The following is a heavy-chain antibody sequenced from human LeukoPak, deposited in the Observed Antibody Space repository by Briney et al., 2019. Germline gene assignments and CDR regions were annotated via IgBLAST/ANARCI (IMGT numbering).Heavy chain of an antibody. Sequence: SETLSLTCTVSGGSISSSNYYWGWIRQPPSKGLEWIGSMYYSGSIFYNPSLKSRVTISINTSKNQFSLKVSSVTAADTAVYYCARARVPGSYSPKGPFDFWGQGTLVTVSS. J-gene: IGHJ4*02. CDR2: MYYSGSI. CDR3: ARARVPGSYSPKGPFDF. CDR1: GGSISSSNYY. D-gene: IGHD1-26*01. V-gene: IGHV4-39*07.